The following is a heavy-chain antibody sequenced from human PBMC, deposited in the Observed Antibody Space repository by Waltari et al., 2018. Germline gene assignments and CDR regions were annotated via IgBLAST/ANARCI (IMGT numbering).Heavy chain of an antibody. CDR2: FDPEDGET. Sequence: QVQLVQSGAEVKKPGASVKVSCKVSGYTLTELSMHWVRQAPGKGLEWMGGFDPEDGETIYAQKFQGRVTMTEDTSTDTAYMELSSLRSEDTAVYYCATDLGRFLEWLPGQKVYYYGMDVWGQGTTVTVSS. D-gene: IGHD3-3*01. CDR1: GYTLTELS. V-gene: IGHV1-24*01. CDR3: ATDLGRFLEWLPGQKVYYYGMDV. J-gene: IGHJ6*02.